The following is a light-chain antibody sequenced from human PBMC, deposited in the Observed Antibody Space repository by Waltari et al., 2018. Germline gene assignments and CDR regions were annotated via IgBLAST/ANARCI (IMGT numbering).Light chain of an antibody. CDR3: QQRSNWPPMYT. CDR2: DAS. J-gene: IGKJ2*01. Sequence: EIVLTQSPATLSLSPGERPTLSCRASQSVSSFLAWYQQKHGQAPRLLISDASNMATGIPDRFSGSGSGTDFTLTISSLGPEDFAVYYCQQRSNWPPMYTFGQGTKLEIK. V-gene: IGKV3-11*01. CDR1: QSVSSF.